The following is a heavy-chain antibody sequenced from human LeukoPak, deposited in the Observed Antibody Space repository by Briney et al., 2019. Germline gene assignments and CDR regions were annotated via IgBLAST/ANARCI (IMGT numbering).Heavy chain of an antibody. V-gene: IGHV3-23*01. CDR1: GFTVSSSA. D-gene: IGHD3-10*01. CDR2: ITGGGGTT. CDR3: ATQFSYGLGSYDY. Sequence: GGSLRLSCAASGFTVSSSAMSWVRQAPGKGLEWVSSITGGGGTTYYADSVKGRFTISRDKSKNTLYLQMNSLRAEDTAVYYCATQFSYGLGSYDYWGQGTLVTVSS. J-gene: IGHJ4*02.